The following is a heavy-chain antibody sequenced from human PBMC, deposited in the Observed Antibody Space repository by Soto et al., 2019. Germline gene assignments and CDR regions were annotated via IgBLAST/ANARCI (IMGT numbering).Heavy chain of an antibody. CDR1: GYNFMRYA. Sequence: QVQLVQSGPEMKEPGASVKVSCQASGYNFMRYAISWVRQAPGQGLEWMGWISASTGDTDQAQNCQGRVTMTLDTSTNTANMELRSLRTDDTAVYYCARCYCSVGSCYTCWHFDLWGRGTLVTVSS. J-gene: IGHJ2*01. CDR2: ISASTGDT. CDR3: ARCYCSVGSCYTCWHFDL. V-gene: IGHV1-18*04. D-gene: IGHD2-15*01.